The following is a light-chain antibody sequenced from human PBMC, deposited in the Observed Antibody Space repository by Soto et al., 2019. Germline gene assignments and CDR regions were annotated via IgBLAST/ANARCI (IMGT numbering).Light chain of an antibody. V-gene: IGKV1-5*01. CDR2: DAS. J-gene: IGKJ3*01. Sequence: DIQMTQSPSPLSASVGDRVTITCRASQSISSWLAWYQQKPGKATKLLIYDASSLESGVPSRFSGSGSGTEFTLTISSLQPDDFATYYCQQYNSYSGFGPGTKVDIK. CDR3: QQYNSYSG. CDR1: QSISSW.